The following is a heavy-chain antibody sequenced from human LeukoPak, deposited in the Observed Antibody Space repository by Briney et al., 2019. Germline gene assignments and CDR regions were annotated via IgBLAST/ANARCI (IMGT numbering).Heavy chain of an antibody. CDR3: ANSLYSNSYYFDY. Sequence: GGSLRLSCAASGFTFSSYGMHWVRQAPGKGLEWVAFIRYDGSNKYYADSVKGRFTISRDNSKNTLYLQMNSLRAEDTAVYYCANSLYSNSYYFDYWGQGTLVTVSS. CDR1: GFTFSSYG. CDR2: IRYDGSNK. J-gene: IGHJ4*02. V-gene: IGHV3-30*02. D-gene: IGHD4-11*01.